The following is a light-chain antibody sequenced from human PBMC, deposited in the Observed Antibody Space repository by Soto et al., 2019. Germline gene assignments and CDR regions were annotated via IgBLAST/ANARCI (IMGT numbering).Light chain of an antibody. CDR2: EVS. Sequence: QSALTQPASVSGSPGQSITISCTGTSSDVGGYSYVSWYQQQPGKNPKLMIYEVSNRPSGVSHRFSGSKSGNTASLPISGLQTEDEDDYYCSAFSSITREVFGGGTKRTVL. V-gene: IGLV2-14*01. J-gene: IGLJ2*01. CDR3: SAFSSITREV. CDR1: SSDVGGYSY.